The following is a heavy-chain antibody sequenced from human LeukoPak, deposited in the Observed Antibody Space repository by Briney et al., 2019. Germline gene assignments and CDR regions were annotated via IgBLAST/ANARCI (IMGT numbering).Heavy chain of an antibody. V-gene: IGHV4-39*07. CDR3: ARGTLGIVDY. CDR2: IYHSGST. D-gene: IGHD7-27*01. Sequence: SETLPLTCTVSGDSISSSGYYWGWIRQPPGKGLEWIGSIYHSGSTYYNPSLKSRVTISVDTSKNQFSLKLSSVTAADTAVYYCARGTLGIVDYWGQGTLVTVSS. J-gene: IGHJ4*02. CDR1: GDSISSSGYY.